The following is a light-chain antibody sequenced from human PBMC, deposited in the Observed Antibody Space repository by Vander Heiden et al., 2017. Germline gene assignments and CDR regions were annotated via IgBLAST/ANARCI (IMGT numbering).Light chain of an antibody. Sequence: EVALTQYPLSLPVTLGQTVSISCTSSHSLVHSSGNTYLFWFQQRPGQSPRRLIYSVSNRDSGVPDRFGGSGSGTEFTLKISRVEAEDVAIYYCMQATQWPATFGQGTRLDIK. CDR1: HSLVHSSGNTY. CDR3: MQATQWPAT. V-gene: IGKV2-30*02. J-gene: IGKJ5*01. CDR2: SVS.